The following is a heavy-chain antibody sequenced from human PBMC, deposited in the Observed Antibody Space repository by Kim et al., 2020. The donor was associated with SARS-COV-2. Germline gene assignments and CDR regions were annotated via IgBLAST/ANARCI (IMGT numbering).Heavy chain of an antibody. V-gene: IGHV3-33*01. CDR2: IWYDGSNK. D-gene: IGHD3-22*01. Sequence: GGSLRLSCAASGFTFSSYGMHWVRQAPGKGLEWVAVIWYDGSNKYYADSVKGRFTISRDNSKNTLYLQMNSLRAEDTAVYYCARSYYDSSGLAGYWGQGTLVTVSS. CDR1: GFTFSSYG. J-gene: IGHJ4*02. CDR3: ARSYYDSSGLAGY.